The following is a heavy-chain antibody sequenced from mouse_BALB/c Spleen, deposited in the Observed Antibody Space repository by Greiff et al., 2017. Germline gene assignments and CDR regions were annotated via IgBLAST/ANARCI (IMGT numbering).Heavy chain of an antibody. D-gene: IGHD1-2*01. CDR2: IDPANGNT. Sequence: VQLKESGAELVKPGASVKLSCTASGFNIKDTYMHWVKQRPEQGLEWIGRIDPANGNTKYDPKFQGKATITADTSSNTAYLQLSSLTSEDTAVYYCASYYGYDWYFDVWGAGTTVTVSS. CDR1: GFNIKDTY. V-gene: IGHV14-3*02. CDR3: ASYYGYDWYFDV. J-gene: IGHJ1*01.